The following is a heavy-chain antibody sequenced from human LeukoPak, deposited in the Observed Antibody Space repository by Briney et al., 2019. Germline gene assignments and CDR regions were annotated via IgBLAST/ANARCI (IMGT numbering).Heavy chain of an antibody. CDR3: ARGRGFDI. CDR2: ISYDGSNQ. CDR1: GFTFSSYA. Sequence: GRSLRLSCAASGFTFSSYAIHWVRQAPGKGLEWVAVISYDGSNQYYADSVKGRFTISRDSSKNTVHLQMNSLRPEDTAVYHCARGRGFDIWGQGTMVTVSS. V-gene: IGHV3-30*01. J-gene: IGHJ3*02.